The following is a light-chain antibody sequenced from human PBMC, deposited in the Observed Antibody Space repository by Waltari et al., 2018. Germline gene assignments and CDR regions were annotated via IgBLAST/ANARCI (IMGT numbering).Light chain of an antibody. CDR3: CSYAGIWV. CDR2: DVT. V-gene: IGLV2-11*01. Sequence: QSALTQPRSVSGSPGQSVTISCAGPGSDGGDFNSVSWYQQHPGKAPRLVIFDVTQRPSGVPDRFSGSKSGTSASLTVSGLQAEDEADYYCCSYAGIWVFGGGTKLTVL. CDR1: GSDGGDFNS. J-gene: IGLJ3*02.